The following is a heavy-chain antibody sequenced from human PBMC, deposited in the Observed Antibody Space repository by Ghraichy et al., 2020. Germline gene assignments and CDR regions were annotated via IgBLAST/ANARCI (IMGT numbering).Heavy chain of an antibody. CDR3: ARRGRGYSLYFYGLDL. D-gene: IGHD5-18*01. CDR2: VYYNGNT. Sequence: SETLSLICTVSGGSIRSYYWSWIRHPPGKGLEWIGYVYYNGNTDYSPSLKSRATISVDTSKNQFSLRLTSVTAADTAVYYCARRGRGYSLYFYGLDLWGQGTTVTVSS. CDR1: GGSIRSYY. V-gene: IGHV4-59*08. J-gene: IGHJ6*02.